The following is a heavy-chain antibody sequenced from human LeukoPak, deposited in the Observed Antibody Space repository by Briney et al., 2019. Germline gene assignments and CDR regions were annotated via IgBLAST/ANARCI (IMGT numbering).Heavy chain of an antibody. CDR1: AGPISSYY. CDR2: VYYSGST. J-gene: IGHJ5*02. V-gene: IGHV4-59*01. Sequence: DPSETLSLTCTLSAGPISSYYWSWIRQPPGKGLEWIGYVYYSGSTNSSPSLKRRVTIPVDTSKNQCALKVSAVSSADAVIYYCARGYNWFDPWGQGTLVTVSS. CDR3: ARGYNWFDP.